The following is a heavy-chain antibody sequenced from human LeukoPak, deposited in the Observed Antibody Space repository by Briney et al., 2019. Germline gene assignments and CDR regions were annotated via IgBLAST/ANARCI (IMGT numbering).Heavy chain of an antibody. CDR1: GFTFDDYG. V-gene: IGHV3-74*01. CDR3: ARGVYWYFDL. CDR2: INTDGSST. J-gene: IGHJ2*01. D-gene: IGHD2-8*01. Sequence: GGSLRLSCAASGFTFDDYGMSWVRQAPGKGRVWVSRINTDGSSTSYADSVKGRFTISRDNSKNTLYLQMNSLRAEDTAVYYCARGVYWYFDLWGRGTLVTVSS.